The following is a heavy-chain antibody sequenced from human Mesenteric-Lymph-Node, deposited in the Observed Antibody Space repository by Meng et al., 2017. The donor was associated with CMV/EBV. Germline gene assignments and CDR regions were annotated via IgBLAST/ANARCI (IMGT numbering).Heavy chain of an antibody. Sequence: GESLKISCAASGFTITSYWMTWVRQAPEKGLEWVATIKEDGSEEYYEDSMKGRFTISRDNAKNSVFLQMSSLRAEDTAVYYCATSRSIFRYWGQGALVTVSS. D-gene: IGHD3-3*02. CDR3: ATSRSIFRY. CDR2: IKEDGSEE. CDR1: GFTITSYW. V-gene: IGHV3-7*01. J-gene: IGHJ4*02.